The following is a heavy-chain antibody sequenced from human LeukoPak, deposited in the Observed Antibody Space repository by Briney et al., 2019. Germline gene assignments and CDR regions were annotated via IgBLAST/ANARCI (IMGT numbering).Heavy chain of an antibody. Sequence: SETLSLTCTVSGGSISSGGYYWSWIRQPPGKGLEWIGYIYHSGSTYYNPSLKSRVTISVDRSKNQFSLKLSSVTAADTAVYYCARGGYDSSGYYYSFDYWGQGTLVTVSS. V-gene: IGHV4-30-2*01. D-gene: IGHD3-22*01. J-gene: IGHJ4*02. CDR2: IYHSGST. CDR3: ARGGYDSSGYYYSFDY. CDR1: GGSISSGGYY.